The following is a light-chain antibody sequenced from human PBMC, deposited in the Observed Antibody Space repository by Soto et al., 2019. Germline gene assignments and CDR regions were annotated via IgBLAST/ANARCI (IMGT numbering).Light chain of an antibody. Sequence: EIVMTQSPATLSVSPGERATLSCTATQSVGSNLAWYQQKPGQAPRLLIFAASTRATGIPARFRGSGSGTEFTLSISSLQSEDFAVYYCQQSNNWRSITFGNGTRLEI. V-gene: IGKV3-15*01. CDR3: QQSNNWRSIT. CDR1: QSVGSN. J-gene: IGKJ5*01. CDR2: AAS.